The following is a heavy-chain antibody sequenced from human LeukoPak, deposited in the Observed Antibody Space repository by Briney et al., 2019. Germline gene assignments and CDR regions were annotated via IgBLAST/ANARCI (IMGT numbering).Heavy chain of an antibody. D-gene: IGHD6-6*01. CDR2: MYTSGST. J-gene: IGHJ6*03. V-gene: IGHV4-4*02. CDR3: ARDFFGSSASMDV. Sequence: SGTLSLTCAVSGGSISSSNWWSWVRQPPGKGLEWIGRMYTSGSTNYNPSLKSRVTISVDTSKNQFSLKLYSVTAADTAVYYCARDFFGSSASMDVWGKGTTVTVSS. CDR1: GGSISSSNW.